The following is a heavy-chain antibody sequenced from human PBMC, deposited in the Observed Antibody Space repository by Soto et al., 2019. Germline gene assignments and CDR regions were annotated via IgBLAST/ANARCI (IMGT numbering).Heavy chain of an antibody. V-gene: IGHV3-15*07. CDR1: GVTFSNAW. CDR2: IKSKTDGGTT. J-gene: IGHJ5*02. D-gene: IGHD1-7*01. Sequence: GGSLRLSCAASGVTFSNAWMNWVRQAPGKGLEWVGRIKSKTDGGTTDYAAPVKGRFTISRDDSKNTLYLQMNSLKTEDTAVYYGTPRLWGTTKFDPWGQGTLVTVSS. CDR3: TPRLWGTTKFDP.